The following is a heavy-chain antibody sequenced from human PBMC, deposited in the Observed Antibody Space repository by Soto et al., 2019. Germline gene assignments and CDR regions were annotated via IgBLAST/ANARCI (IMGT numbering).Heavy chain of an antibody. V-gene: IGHV3-21*01. D-gene: IGHD1-26*01. J-gene: IGHJ3*02. CDR3: ARSYSAAFDI. Sequence: GGSLRLSCAASGFTFDTSWMNWVRQAPGQGLEWVSTISGGGGGTDYADSARGRVIISRDNAKNSLYLQMTSLRAEDTAVYYCARSYSAAFDIWGQGTMVTVSS. CDR2: ISGGGGGT. CDR1: GFTFDTSW.